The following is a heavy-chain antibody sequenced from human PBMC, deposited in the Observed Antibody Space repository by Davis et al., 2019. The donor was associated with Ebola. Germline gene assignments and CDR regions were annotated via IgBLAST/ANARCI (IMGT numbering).Heavy chain of an antibody. CDR2: ISSSSDYI. CDR1: GFTFSTYS. J-gene: IGHJ6*02. CDR3: ARDSTVAGTPYYYYYYGMDV. D-gene: IGHD6-19*01. V-gene: IGHV3-21*01. Sequence: GESLKISCAASGFTFSTYSMNWVRQAPGKGLEWVSSISSSSDYIYYADSVKGRFTISRDNAKNSLYLQMNSLRSEDTAVYYCARDSTVAGTPYYYYYYGMDVWGQGTTVTVSS.